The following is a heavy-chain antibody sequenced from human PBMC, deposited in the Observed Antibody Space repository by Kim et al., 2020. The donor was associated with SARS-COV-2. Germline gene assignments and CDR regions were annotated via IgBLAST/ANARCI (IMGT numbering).Heavy chain of an antibody. CDR3: ARVSGNPNDAFDI. D-gene: IGHD3-10*01. V-gene: IGHV3-11*05. J-gene: IGHJ3*02. Sequence: YADYVKGRFTISRDNAKNSLYLQMNSLRAEDTAVYYCARVSGNPNDAFDIWGQGTMVTVSS.